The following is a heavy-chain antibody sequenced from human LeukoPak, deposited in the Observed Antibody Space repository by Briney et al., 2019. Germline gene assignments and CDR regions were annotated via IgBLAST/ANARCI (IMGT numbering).Heavy chain of an antibody. D-gene: IGHD6-13*01. CDR2: IYTSGST. Sequence: PSQTLSLTCAVSGGSISSGGYSWSWIRQPPGKGLEWIGYIYTSGSTNYNPSLKSRVTISVDTSKNQFSLKLSSVTAADTAVYYCARLTYSSSWYYYYYYYYMDVWGKGTTVTVSS. J-gene: IGHJ6*03. CDR1: GGSISSGGYS. CDR3: ARLTYSSSWYYYYYYYYMDV. V-gene: IGHV4-30-4*07.